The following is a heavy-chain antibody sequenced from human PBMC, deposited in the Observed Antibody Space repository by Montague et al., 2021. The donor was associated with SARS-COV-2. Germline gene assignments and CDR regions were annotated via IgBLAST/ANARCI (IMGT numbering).Heavy chain of an antibody. Sequence: SETLSLTCAVYGGSFSGYYWSWIRQPPGKGLEWIGEINHSGSTNSNPSLKSRGTISVDTSKNQFSLKLSSVTAADTAVYYCARVGRQQLVRLSGMDVWGQGTMVTVSS. CDR1: GGSFSGYY. CDR3: ARVGRQQLVRLSGMDV. D-gene: IGHD6-13*01. J-gene: IGHJ6*02. CDR2: INHSGST. V-gene: IGHV4-34*01.